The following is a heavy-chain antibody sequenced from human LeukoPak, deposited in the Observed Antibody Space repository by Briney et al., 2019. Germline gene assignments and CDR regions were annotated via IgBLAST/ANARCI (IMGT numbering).Heavy chain of an antibody. Sequence: SETLSLTCAVYGGSFSGYYWSWIRQPPGKGLEWIGYIHYTGSTNYNPSLKSRVTISVDTSKNQFSLRLSSVTAADTAVYYCAREVGSSAYYAYFDYWGQGTLVTVSS. D-gene: IGHD3-22*01. V-gene: IGHV4-59*01. CDR1: GGSFSGYY. CDR3: AREVGSSAYYAYFDY. CDR2: IHYTGST. J-gene: IGHJ4*02.